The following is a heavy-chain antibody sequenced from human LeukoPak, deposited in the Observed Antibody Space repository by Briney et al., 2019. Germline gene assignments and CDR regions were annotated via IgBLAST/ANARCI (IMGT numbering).Heavy chain of an antibody. J-gene: IGHJ3*02. V-gene: IGHV3-21*05. D-gene: IGHD3-22*01. CDR3: ARERSIGGFDI. Sequence: PGGSLRLSCAASGFTFSSYSVNWVRQAPGKGLEWVSYISSSSTYTNYADSVKGRFTISRDNAKNSLYLQMNSLRAEDTAVYYCARERSIGGFDIWGQGTMVTVSS. CDR1: GFTFSSYS. CDR2: ISSSSTYT.